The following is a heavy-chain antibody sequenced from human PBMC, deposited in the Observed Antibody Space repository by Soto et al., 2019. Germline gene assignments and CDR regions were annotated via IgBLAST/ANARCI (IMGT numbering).Heavy chain of an antibody. Sequence: QVQLQESGPGLVKPSETLSLSCIVSGGSISKFYWSWIRKTAGKGLEWVGRVYATGTTDHNPSLRCRITMSVDISKKTFSLRLTSVTAADTGVYYCVRDGSKTLRDWFDPWGQGKLVTVSS. CDR3: VRDGSKTLRDWFDP. V-gene: IGHV4-4*07. CDR2: VYATGTT. CDR1: GGSISKFY. J-gene: IGHJ5*02. D-gene: IGHD4-17*01.